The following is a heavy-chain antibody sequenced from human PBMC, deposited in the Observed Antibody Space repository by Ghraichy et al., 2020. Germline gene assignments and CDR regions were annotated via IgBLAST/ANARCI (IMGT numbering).Heavy chain of an antibody. V-gene: IGHV3-23*01. Sequence: GGSLRLSCAASGFTFSSYAMTWVRQAPGKGLEWVSAISGSGVITYYADSVKGRFTISRDNSKNTLYLHMNSLRAEDTAVYYCAKVTGGRVVVPSYDYWGQGTLVTVSS. CDR2: ISGSGVIT. CDR3: AKVTGGRVVVPSYDY. CDR1: GFTFSSYA. J-gene: IGHJ4*02. D-gene: IGHD2-2*01.